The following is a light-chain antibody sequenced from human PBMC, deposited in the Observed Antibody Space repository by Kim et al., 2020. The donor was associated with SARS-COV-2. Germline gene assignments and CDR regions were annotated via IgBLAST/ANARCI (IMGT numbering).Light chain of an antibody. Sequence: DIQMTQSPSSLSASVGARVTITCRASQRIISHSNWYQQKPGKAPKVLIYAASSLQSGVPSRFSGSGSGTDFTLTISSLRAEDFATYYCQQSYSIPYTFGQGTKLEI. CDR3: QQSYSIPYT. V-gene: IGKV1-39*01. CDR1: QRIISH. J-gene: IGKJ2*01. CDR2: AAS.